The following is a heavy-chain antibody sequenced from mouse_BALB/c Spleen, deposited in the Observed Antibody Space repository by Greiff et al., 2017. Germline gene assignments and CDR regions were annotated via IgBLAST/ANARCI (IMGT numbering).Heavy chain of an antibody. Sequence: QVQLQQSGPELVKPGASVRISCKASGYTFTSYYIHWVKQRPGQGLEWIGWIYPGNVNTKYNEKFKGKATLTADKSSSTAYMQLSSLTSEDSAVYFCARGGLYGNYGFDYWGQGTTLTVSS. J-gene: IGHJ2*01. D-gene: IGHD2-1*01. CDR1: GYTFTSYY. CDR3: ARGGLYGNYGFDY. V-gene: IGHV1S56*01. CDR2: IYPGNVNT.